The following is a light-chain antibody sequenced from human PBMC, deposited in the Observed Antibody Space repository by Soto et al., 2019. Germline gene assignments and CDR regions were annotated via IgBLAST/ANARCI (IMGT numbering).Light chain of an antibody. CDR3: GSYAGSSNV. CDR2: EVN. CDR1: SSDVGGYNY. Sequence: QSVLTQPPSASGSPGQSVAISCTGTSSDVGGYNYVSWYQQHSGKAPKLMIYEVNKRPSGVPDRFSGSKSGNTASLTVSGLQAEDEADYYCGSYAGSSNVFGTGTKVTVL. V-gene: IGLV2-8*01. J-gene: IGLJ1*01.